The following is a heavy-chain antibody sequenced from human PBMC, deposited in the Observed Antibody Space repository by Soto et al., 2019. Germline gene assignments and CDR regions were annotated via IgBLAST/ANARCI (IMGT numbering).Heavy chain of an antibody. CDR1: GFTFSSYS. D-gene: IGHD6-19*01. CDR2: ISSSSSYI. Sequence: SGGSLRLSCAASGFTFSSYSMNWVRQAPGKGLEWVSSISSSSSYIYYADSLKGRFTISRDDAKNSLYLQMNSLRAEDTAIYYSAREVPGSGWTNFDYWGRGTLVTVSS. V-gene: IGHV3-21*01. J-gene: IGHJ4*02. CDR3: AREVPGSGWTNFDY.